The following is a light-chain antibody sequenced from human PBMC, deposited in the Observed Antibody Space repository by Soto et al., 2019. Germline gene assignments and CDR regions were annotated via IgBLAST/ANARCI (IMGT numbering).Light chain of an antibody. Sequence: QAVVTQEHSLTVSPGGTVTLTCGSSTGAVTSGHYPYWFQQKPGQAPRTLIYDTSNKHSWTPARFSGSLLGGKAALTLSGAQPEDEAEYYCLLSYSGAQNVFGTGTKLTVL. CDR1: TGAVTSGHY. V-gene: IGLV7-46*01. J-gene: IGLJ1*01. CDR2: DTS. CDR3: LLSYSGAQNV.